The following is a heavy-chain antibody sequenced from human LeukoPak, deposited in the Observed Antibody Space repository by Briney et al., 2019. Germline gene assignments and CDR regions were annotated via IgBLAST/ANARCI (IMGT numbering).Heavy chain of an antibody. CDR3: AKGSDSVVVTAIGY. Sequence: GGSLRLSCAASGFTFDDYAMHWVRQAPGKGLEWVSGISWNSGSIGYADSVKGRFTISRDNAKNSLYLQMNSLRAEDTALYYCAKGSDSVVVTAIGYWGQGTLVTVSS. J-gene: IGHJ4*02. CDR1: GFTFDDYA. D-gene: IGHD2-21*02. V-gene: IGHV3-9*01. CDR2: ISWNSGSI.